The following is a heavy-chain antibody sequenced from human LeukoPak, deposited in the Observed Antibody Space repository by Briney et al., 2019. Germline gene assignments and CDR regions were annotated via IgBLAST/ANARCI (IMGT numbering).Heavy chain of an antibody. Sequence: SETLSLTCAVYGGSFSGYYWSWIRQPPGKGLEWIGEINHSGSTNYNPSLKSRVTISVDTSKNQFSLKLSSVTAADTAVYYCAIGERFIDAFEFWGQGTVATVSS. CDR3: AIGERFIDAFEF. CDR1: GGSFSGYY. V-gene: IGHV4-34*01. J-gene: IGHJ3*01. CDR2: INHSGST.